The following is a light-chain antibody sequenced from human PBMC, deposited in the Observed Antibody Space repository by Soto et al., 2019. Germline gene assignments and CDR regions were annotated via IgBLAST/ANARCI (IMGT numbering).Light chain of an antibody. J-gene: IGLJ1*01. Sequence: QSALTQPASVSGSPGQSITISCTGTSRDVGGYNYVSWYQQYPGKAPKLMIYGVTNRPSGVSNRFSGSKTGNTASLTISGLQAEDGAYYYFFSHGRGDSHVFGNGTKVTVL. CDR1: SRDVGGYNY. CDR2: GVT. CDR3: FSHGRGDSHV. V-gene: IGLV2-14*01.